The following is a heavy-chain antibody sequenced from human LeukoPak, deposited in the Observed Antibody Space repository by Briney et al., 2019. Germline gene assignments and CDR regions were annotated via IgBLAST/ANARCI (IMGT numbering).Heavy chain of an antibody. Sequence: GGSLRLSCAGSGFTFSSYGMHWVRQAPGKGLEWVAVIWYDGSNKYYADSVKGRFTISRDNSKNTLYLQMNSLRAEDTAVYYCARGGLGIGDFDIWGQGTMVTVSS. D-gene: IGHD7-27*01. J-gene: IGHJ3*02. V-gene: IGHV3-33*08. CDR1: GFTFSSYG. CDR2: IWYDGSNK. CDR3: ARGGLGIGDFDI.